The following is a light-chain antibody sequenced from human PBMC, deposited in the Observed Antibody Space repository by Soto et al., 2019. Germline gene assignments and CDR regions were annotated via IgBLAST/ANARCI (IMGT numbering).Light chain of an antibody. Sequence: EVVLTQSPATLSVSPGEGATLSCRASESVSISLAWYQHKPGQPPRLLIHGASTRASGVPPRFSGSGSGTDFTLTINSLQSEDYAVYFCQQYHVWPKWTFGQGTKVDIK. CDR2: GAS. J-gene: IGKJ1*01. CDR3: QQYHVWPKWT. CDR1: ESVSIS. V-gene: IGKV3D-15*01.